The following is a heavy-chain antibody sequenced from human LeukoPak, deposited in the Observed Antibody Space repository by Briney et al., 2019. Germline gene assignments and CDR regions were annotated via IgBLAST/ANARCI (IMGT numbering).Heavy chain of an antibody. CDR2: VDLNGGST. Sequence: GGSLRLSCAASGFTFPDYGMSWVRLAPGKGLEWVSGVDLNGGSTHYAGSVKGRFTISRDNAKNSLYLQMNTLRAEDTALYYCARLFNFYGSGTYYPFDSWGQGALVTVSS. V-gene: IGHV3-20*04. J-gene: IGHJ4*02. CDR1: GFTFPDYG. D-gene: IGHD3-10*01. CDR3: ARLFNFYGSGTYYPFDS.